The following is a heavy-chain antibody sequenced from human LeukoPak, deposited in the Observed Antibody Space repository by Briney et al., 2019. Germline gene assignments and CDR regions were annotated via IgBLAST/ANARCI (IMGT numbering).Heavy chain of an antibody. CDR2: ISYSGST. V-gene: IGHV4-39*02. D-gene: IGHD1-26*01. Sequence: SETLSLTCTVSGGSFSSGTQYWGWIRQPPGKGLEWIGTISYSGSTFYNPPLKSRVTISVDTSKNQFSLKVYSVTAADTAVYYCARERGSYEPFDLWGQGTLVTVSS. CDR3: ARERGSYEPFDL. J-gene: IGHJ3*01. CDR1: GGSFSSGTQY.